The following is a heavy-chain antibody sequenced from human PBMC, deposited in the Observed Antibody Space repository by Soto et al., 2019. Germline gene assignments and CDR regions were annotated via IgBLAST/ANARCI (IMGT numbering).Heavy chain of an antibody. V-gene: IGHV3-74*01. CDR3: ARDGSGDFPIDC. CDR2: INSDGTST. Sequence: EVQLVESGGGLVQPGGSLRLSCAASGFTFSYYWMHWVRQVPGKGLVWVSRINSDGTSTSYADSVKGRFIFSRDNAKKTLYLHVSSRRAEETVVYFYARDGSGDFPIDCWGQGTLVSVS. D-gene: IGHD3-10*01. J-gene: IGHJ4*02. CDR1: GFTFSYYW.